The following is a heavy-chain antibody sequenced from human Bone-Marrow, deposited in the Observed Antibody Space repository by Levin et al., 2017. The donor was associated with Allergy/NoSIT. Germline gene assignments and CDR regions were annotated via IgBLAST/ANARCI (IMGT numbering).Heavy chain of an antibody. D-gene: IGHD1-26*01. CDR2: ITPNSGVT. CDR1: GYTFTGYY. J-gene: IGHJ6*02. CDR3: ARGSRGWEKFHTYGLDV. V-gene: IGHV1-2*02. Sequence: GGSLKISCKASGYTFTGYYMHWVRQAPGQGLEWMGWITPNSGVTKYAQKFQGRVTVTGDTSISTAYMELSRLKSDDTAVYYCARGSRGWEKFHTYGLDVWGQGTTVTVSS.